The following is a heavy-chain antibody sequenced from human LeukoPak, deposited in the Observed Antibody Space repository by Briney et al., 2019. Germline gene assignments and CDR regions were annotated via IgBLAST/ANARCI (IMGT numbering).Heavy chain of an antibody. CDR1: GFTFSSYA. CDR2: ISGSGGST. Sequence: GGSLRLSCAASGFTFSSYAMSWVRQAPGKGLEWVSAISGSGGSTYYADSVKGRFTISRDNSRDNSKNILYLQMNSLRAEDTAVYYCAKGRSYYYDSSGPTGFDYWGQGTLVTVSS. V-gene: IGHV3-23*01. D-gene: IGHD3-22*01. J-gene: IGHJ4*02. CDR3: AKGRSYYYDSSGPTGFDY.